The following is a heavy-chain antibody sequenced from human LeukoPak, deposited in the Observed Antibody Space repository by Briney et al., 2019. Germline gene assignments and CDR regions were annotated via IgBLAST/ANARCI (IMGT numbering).Heavy chain of an antibody. CDR2: IYYSGST. V-gene: IGHV4-59*01. J-gene: IGHJ6*03. Sequence: PSETLSLTCAVYGGSFSSYYWSWIRQPPGKGLEWIGYIYYSGSTNYNPSLKSRVTISVDTSKNQFSLKLSSVTAADTAVYYCARDLNYYDSSGYYSNYYYYMDVWGKGTTVTVSS. D-gene: IGHD3-22*01. CDR3: ARDLNYYDSSGYYSNYYYYMDV. CDR1: GGSFSSYY.